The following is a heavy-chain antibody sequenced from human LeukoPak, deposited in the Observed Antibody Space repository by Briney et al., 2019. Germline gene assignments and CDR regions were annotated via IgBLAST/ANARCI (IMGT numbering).Heavy chain of an antibody. CDR2: IYYSGST. D-gene: IGHD3-9*01. CDR3: AREKYYDILTGPSLNWFDP. Sequence: PSETLSLTCTVSGGSISSYYWSWIRQPPGKGLEWIGYIYYSGSTNYNPSLKSRVTTSVDTSKNQFSLKLSSVTAADTAVYYCAREKYYDILTGPSLNWFDPWGQGTLVTVSS. CDR1: GGSISSYY. J-gene: IGHJ5*02. V-gene: IGHV4-59*01.